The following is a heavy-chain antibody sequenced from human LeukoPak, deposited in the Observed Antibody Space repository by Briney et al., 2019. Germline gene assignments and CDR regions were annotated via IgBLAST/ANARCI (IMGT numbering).Heavy chain of an antibody. D-gene: IGHD3-9*01. CDR3: AKDWHILTGRNCFDP. CDR1: GYTFTGYY. J-gene: IGHJ5*02. CDR2: VTSYNGDT. Sequence: ASVKVSCKASGYTFTGYYMHWVRQAPGQGLEWMGWVTSYNGDTNYAQKFQGRVTMSTDTSTSTAYMELRSLRFDDTAIYYCAKDWHILTGRNCFDPWGQGTLVIVSS. V-gene: IGHV1-18*04.